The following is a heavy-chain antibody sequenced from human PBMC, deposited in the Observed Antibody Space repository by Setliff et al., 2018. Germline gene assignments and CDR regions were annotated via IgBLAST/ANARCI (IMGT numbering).Heavy chain of an antibody. V-gene: IGHV4-61*09. CDR2: IYTSWST. Sequence: PSETLSLTCTVSGDSISSRRSYWGWFRQPAGKGLEWIGQIYTSWSTNYNPSLKSRVTISLDASKRQFSLKLTSVTAADTAVYYCARMSGFQYMDVWGKGTTVTVSS. D-gene: IGHD3-3*01. CDR1: GDSISSRRSY. CDR3: ARMSGFQYMDV. J-gene: IGHJ6*03.